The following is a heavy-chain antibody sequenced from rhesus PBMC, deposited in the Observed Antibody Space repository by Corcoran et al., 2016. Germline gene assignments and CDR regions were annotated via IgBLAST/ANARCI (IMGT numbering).Heavy chain of an antibody. J-gene: IGHJ5-1*01. Sequence: EMQLVQSEAEVKKPWASVKLSCKASVYTFTYRYLHWFRPTPVPGIEWMGWSTTYNGNTNYAQKLQDRATITRDRSMSTAYMELSSLRSEDTAVYYCASSAVTLRDNRFDVWGPGVLVTVSS. D-gene: IGHD4-23*01. V-gene: IGHV1-69*01. CDR1: VYTFTYRY. CDR3: ASSAVTLRDNRFDV. CDR2: STTYNGNT.